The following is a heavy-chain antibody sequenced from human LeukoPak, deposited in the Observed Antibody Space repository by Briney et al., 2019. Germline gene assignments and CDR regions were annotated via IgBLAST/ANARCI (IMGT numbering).Heavy chain of an antibody. J-gene: IGHJ4*02. Sequence: SVKVSCKASGGTFSSYAISWVRQAPGQGLEWMGRIIPILGIANYAQKFQGRVTITADKSTSTAYMELSSLRSEDTAVYYCASGGAHDYGSGGYDPLSDYWGQGTLVSVSS. D-gene: IGHD3-10*01. V-gene: IGHV1-69*04. CDR3: ASGGAHDYGSGGYDPLSDY. CDR1: GGTFSSYA. CDR2: IIPILGIA.